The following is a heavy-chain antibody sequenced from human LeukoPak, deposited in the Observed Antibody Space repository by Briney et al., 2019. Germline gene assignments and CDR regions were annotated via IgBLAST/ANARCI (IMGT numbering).Heavy chain of an antibody. D-gene: IGHD5-12*01. Sequence: ASVKVSCKASGYTFTGHYMHWVRQAPGQGLEWMGWINPNSGDTSYAQKFQGRATMSRDTSISTVYMELSWLTSDDTAVYYCARQAGGYDPRGIGYYFDFWGQGTLVTVSS. V-gene: IGHV1-2*02. CDR3: ARQAGGYDPRGIGYYFDF. CDR1: GYTFTGHY. CDR2: INPNSGDT. J-gene: IGHJ4*02.